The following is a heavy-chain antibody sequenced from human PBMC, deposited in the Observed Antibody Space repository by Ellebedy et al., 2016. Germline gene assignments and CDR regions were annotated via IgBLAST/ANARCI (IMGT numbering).Heavy chain of an antibody. CDR1: GYTFTSYD. D-gene: IGHD3-22*01. V-gene: IGHV1-8*01. Sequence: ASVKVSCKASGYTFTSYDINWVRQATGQGLEWVGWMNPNSGNTGYAQKFQGRVTMTRNTSISTAYMELSSLRSEDTAVYYCARGPRPDYYEHYYGMDVWGQGTTVTVSS. CDR2: MNPNSGNT. CDR3: ARGPRPDYYEHYYGMDV. J-gene: IGHJ6*02.